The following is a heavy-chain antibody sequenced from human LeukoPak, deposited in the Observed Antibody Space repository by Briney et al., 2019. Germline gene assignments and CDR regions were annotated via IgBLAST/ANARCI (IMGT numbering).Heavy chain of an antibody. V-gene: IGHV1-69*01. Sequence: SVKVSCKASGGTFSSYAISWLRQAPGQGLEWMGGIIPIFGTANYAQKFQGRVTITADESTSTAYMELSSLRSEDTAVYYCARWDVLGHDWFDPWGQGTLVTVSS. J-gene: IGHJ5*02. CDR1: GGTFSSYA. CDR2: IIPIFGTA. D-gene: IGHD1-26*01. CDR3: ARWDVLGHDWFDP.